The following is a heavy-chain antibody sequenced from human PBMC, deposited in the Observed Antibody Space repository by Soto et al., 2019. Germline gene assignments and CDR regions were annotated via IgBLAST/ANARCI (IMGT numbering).Heavy chain of an antibody. CDR2: INAGNGNT. V-gene: IGHV1-3*01. CDR1: GYTFTSYA. Sequence: ASVKVSCKASGYTFTSYAMPWVRQAPGQRPEWMGWINAGNGNTKYSQKFQGRVTLNRDTSASTAHMGMSRMRYEDTAVYYCASSTFTTSFTGTEDDYYCYYGMDVWGQGTTVTVSS. D-gene: IGHD1-1*01. CDR3: ASSTFTTSFTGTEDDYYCYYGMDV. J-gene: IGHJ6*02.